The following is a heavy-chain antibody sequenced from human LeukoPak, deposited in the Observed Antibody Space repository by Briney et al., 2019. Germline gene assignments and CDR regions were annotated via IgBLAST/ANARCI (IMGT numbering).Heavy chain of an antibody. D-gene: IGHD2-21*02. CDR3: ARSVATGLGFSAS. CDR2: IFSGGST. V-gene: IGHV3-66*01. J-gene: IGHJ5*02. CDR1: GFAVSSTY. Sequence: GGSLRLSCAASGFAVSSTYMTWVSQAPGKGLDWVSVIFSGGSTYYADSVKDRFIISRDNSKNTLYLQMNSLRADDTAAYYCARSVATGLGFSASWGQGTLVTVSS.